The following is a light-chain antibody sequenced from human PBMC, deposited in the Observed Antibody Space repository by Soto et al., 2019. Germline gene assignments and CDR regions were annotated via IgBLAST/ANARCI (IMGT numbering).Light chain of an antibody. CDR2: EVS. CDR3: SSLTTRFTYV. J-gene: IGLJ1*01. V-gene: IGLV2-14*01. CDR1: SSDVGAYNY. Sequence: QSALTQPASVSGSPGQSVAISCSGTSSDVGAYNYVSWYQQHPGKAPKLLLSEVSNRPSGVSDRFFGSKSDNTASLTISGLQAEDEADYYCSSLTTRFTYVFGTGTKLTVL.